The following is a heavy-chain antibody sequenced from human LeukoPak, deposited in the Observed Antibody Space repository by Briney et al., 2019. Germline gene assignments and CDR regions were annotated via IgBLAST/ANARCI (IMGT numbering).Heavy chain of an antibody. CDR2: ISGSGGST. CDR1: GFTFSSYG. V-gene: IGHV3-23*01. Sequence: GGTLRLSCAASGFTFSSYGMSWVRQAPGKGLEGVSAISGSGGSTYYADSVKGRFTISRDNSKNTLYLQMNSLRAEDTAVYYCAKDRAETYYYGSGSYAPFDYWGQGTLVTVSS. D-gene: IGHD3-10*01. CDR3: AKDRAETYYYGSGSYAPFDY. J-gene: IGHJ4*02.